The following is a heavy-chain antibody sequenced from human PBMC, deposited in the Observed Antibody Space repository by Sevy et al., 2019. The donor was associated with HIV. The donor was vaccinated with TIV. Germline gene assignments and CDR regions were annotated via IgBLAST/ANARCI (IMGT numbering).Heavy chain of an antibody. CDR1: GGSISGSNYY. Sequence: SETLSLICTVSGGSISGSNYYWGWIRQPPGERLEWIGSIDFSGSAYNNPSLNSRVTMSVDTSKNKFSLRLSSVTAAGTAVYYCARQDIIVSSSPRSKTLHYGGQGTSVTVSS. CDR3: ARQDIIVSSSPRSKTLHY. V-gene: IGHV4-39*01. D-gene: IGHD2-2*01. CDR2: IDFSGSA. J-gene: IGHJ4*02.